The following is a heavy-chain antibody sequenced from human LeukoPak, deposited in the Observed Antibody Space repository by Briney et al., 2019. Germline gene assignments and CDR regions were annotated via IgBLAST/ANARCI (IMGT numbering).Heavy chain of an antibody. CDR1: GGSISSSNW. J-gene: IGHJ6*03. CDR2: IYHSGST. CDR3: ARARYYYYYYMDV. Sequence: SGTLALTCAVSGGSISSSNWWSWVRQPPGKGLEWIGEIYHSGSTNYNPSLKSRVTISVDKSKNQFSLKLSSVTAADTAVYYCARARYYYYYYMDVWGKGTTVTISS. V-gene: IGHV4-4*02.